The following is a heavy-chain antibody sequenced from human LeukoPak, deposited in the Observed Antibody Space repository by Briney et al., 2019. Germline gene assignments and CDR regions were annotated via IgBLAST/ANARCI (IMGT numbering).Heavy chain of an antibody. J-gene: IGHJ3*02. CDR3: ARETLINVDAFDI. CDR1: GFTFSSYG. Sequence: GRSLRLSCAAYGFTFSSYGIHWVRQAPGKGLVWVSRINSDGSSTGYADSVKGRFTISRDNAKNTLYLQMNSLRGEDTAVYYCARETLINVDAFDIWGQGTMATVSS. D-gene: IGHD3-16*01. V-gene: IGHV3-74*01. CDR2: INSDGSST.